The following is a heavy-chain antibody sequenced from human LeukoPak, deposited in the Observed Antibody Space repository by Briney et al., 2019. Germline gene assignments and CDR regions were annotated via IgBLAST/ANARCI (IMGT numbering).Heavy chain of an antibody. CDR3: AKASLRFHNSSFDY. V-gene: IGHV3-23*01. CDR1: GFTFSSYA. CDR2: ISGSGGST. D-gene: IGHD6-6*01. Sequence: PGGSLRLSCAASGFTFSSYAMSWVRQAPGKGLEWVSAISGSGGSTYYADSVKGRFKFSRDNSKNTLYLKMNSLGAEDTAVYYCAKASLRFHNSSFDYWGQGTLVTVSS. J-gene: IGHJ4*02.